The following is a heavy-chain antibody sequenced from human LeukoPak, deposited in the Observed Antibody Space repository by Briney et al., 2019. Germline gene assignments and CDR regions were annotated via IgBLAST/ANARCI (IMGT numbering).Heavy chain of an antibody. Sequence: GGSLRLSFAASGFTFSSYWMSWVRQAPGKGLEWVANIKQDGSEKYYVDSVKGRFTISRDNAKNSLYLQMNSLRAEDTAVYYCARDAYSSGWYDAFDIWGQGTMVTVSS. J-gene: IGHJ3*02. D-gene: IGHD6-19*01. CDR2: IKQDGSEK. V-gene: IGHV3-7*01. CDR1: GFTFSSYW. CDR3: ARDAYSSGWYDAFDI.